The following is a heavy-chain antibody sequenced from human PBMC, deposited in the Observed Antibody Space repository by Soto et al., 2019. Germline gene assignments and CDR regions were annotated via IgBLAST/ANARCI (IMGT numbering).Heavy chain of an antibody. J-gene: IGHJ3*02. CDR3: ARSLYCSGGSCYRGAGAFDI. CDR2: INHSGST. Sequence: PSETLSLTCAVYGGSFSGYYWSWIRQPPGKGLEWIGEINHSGSTNYNPSLKSRVTISVDTSKNQFSLKLSSVTAADTAVYYCARSLYCSGGSCYRGAGAFDIWGQGTMVTVSS. D-gene: IGHD2-15*01. V-gene: IGHV4-34*01. CDR1: GGSFSGYY.